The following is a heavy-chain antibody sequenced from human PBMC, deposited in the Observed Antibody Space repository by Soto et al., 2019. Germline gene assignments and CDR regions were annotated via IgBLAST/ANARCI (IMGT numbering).Heavy chain of an antibody. CDR1: GFTFGSYA. V-gene: IGHV3-23*01. Sequence: VESLRLSCAASGFTFGSYAMSWVRQAAGKGLEWVSSMNGGGGSTYYAESVQGRFTISRDNTKNTLYLQMNSLRVEDTAVYYCAKKSEIAVPRYYFDLWGQGTLVTVSS. D-gene: IGHD2-21*01. J-gene: IGHJ4*02. CDR2: MNGGGGST. CDR3: AKKSEIAVPRYYFDL.